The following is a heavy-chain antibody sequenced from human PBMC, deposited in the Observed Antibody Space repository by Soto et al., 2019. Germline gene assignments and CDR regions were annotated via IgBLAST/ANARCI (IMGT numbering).Heavy chain of an antibody. CDR1: GGTFANFI. Sequence: SVKVSCKASGGTFANFIMNWVRQTPGQGLEWMGGTVPMLGTPTYAEKFKGRVTISATGSTSTAYMELTSLRSEDTAIYYCARNGTSGSPISPYSGMDVWGQGTTVTVSS. CDR3: ARNGTSGSPISPYSGMDV. J-gene: IGHJ6*02. CDR2: TVPMLGTP. D-gene: IGHD1-7*01. V-gene: IGHV1-69*13.